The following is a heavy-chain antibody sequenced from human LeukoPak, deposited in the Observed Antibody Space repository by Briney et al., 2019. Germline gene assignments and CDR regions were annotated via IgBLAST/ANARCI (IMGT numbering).Heavy chain of an antibody. CDR2: ISYDGSNK. D-gene: IGHD3-3*01. CDR3: ARASVGSGYTSYFDP. Sequence: GRSLRLSCAASGFAFSSYAMHWVRQAPGKGLEWVAVISYDGSNKYYADSVKGRFTISRDNSKNTLYLQMNSLRAEDTAVYYCARASVGSGYTSYFDPWGQGTLVTVSS. J-gene: IGHJ4*02. CDR1: GFAFSSYA. V-gene: IGHV3-30-3*01.